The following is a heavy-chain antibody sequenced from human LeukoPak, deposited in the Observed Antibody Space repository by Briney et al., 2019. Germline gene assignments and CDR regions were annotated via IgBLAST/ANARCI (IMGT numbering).Heavy chain of an antibody. CDR2: INPSGDST. V-gene: IGHV1-46*01. D-gene: IGHD6-13*01. Sequence: ASVKVSCKASGYTFTSNHIHWVRQAPGQGLEWMGVINPSGDSTSYAQNFQGRVTVTRDTPTSTVYMELSTLRSEDTAISYWAKIAASATGEGYWGPGTLVTVSS. J-gene: IGHJ4*02. CDR3: AKIAASATGEGY. CDR1: GYTFTSNH.